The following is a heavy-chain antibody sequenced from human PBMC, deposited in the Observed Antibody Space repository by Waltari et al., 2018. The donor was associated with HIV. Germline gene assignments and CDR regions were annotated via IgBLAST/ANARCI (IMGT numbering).Heavy chain of an antibody. CDR1: GYTFTNYG. Sequence: QVQLVQSEAEVKKPGASVKVSCQASGYTFTNYGISWVRQALGPGLEWMGWISADNGNTNYPQKFQGRVTMTTDTSTSTAYMELRGLASDDTAVYYCARGLGYCGGDCYPNLDFWGQGTLVTVSS. J-gene: IGHJ4*02. D-gene: IGHD2-21*02. V-gene: IGHV1-18*01. CDR3: ARGLGYCGGDCYPNLDF. CDR2: ISADNGNT.